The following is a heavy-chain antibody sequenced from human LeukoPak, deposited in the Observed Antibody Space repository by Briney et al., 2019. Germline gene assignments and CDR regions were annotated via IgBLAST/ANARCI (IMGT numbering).Heavy chain of an antibody. D-gene: IGHD3-3*01. CDR2: IYYSGST. CDR1: GGSISISTYY. V-gene: IGHV4-39*02. CDR3: ARGRRLRFLSPPEDYYYMDV. J-gene: IGHJ6*03. Sequence: SETLSLTCAVSGGSISISTYYWGWIRQPPGKGLEWIGSIYYSGSTYYNPSLKSRVTISLDTSKNHFSLKLSSVTAADTAVYYCARGRRLRFLSPPEDYYYMDVWGKGTTVTVSS.